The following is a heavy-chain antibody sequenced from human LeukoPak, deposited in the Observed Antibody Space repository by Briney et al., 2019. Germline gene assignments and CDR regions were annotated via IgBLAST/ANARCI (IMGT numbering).Heavy chain of an antibody. Sequence: SETLSLTCTVSGGSISSYYWSWIRQPPGKGLEWIGYIYYSGSTNYNPSLKSRVTISVDTSKNQFSLKLSSVTAADTAVYYCARDRFYCSGGSCFKSWFDPWGQGTLVTVSS. CDR3: ARDRFYCSGGSCFKSWFDP. V-gene: IGHV4-59*01. D-gene: IGHD2-15*01. CDR1: GGSISSYY. CDR2: IYYSGST. J-gene: IGHJ5*02.